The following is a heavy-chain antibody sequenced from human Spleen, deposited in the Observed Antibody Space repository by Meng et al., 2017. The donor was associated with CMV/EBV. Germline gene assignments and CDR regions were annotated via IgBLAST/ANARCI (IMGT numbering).Heavy chain of an antibody. V-gene: IGHV4-31*02. CDR1: GGSSSSGGHY. D-gene: IGHD2-15*01. J-gene: IGHJ4*02. Sequence: VSGGSSSSGGHYWSWIRQHPGKGLEWIGYIYYSGSTYYNPSLKSRVTISIDTSKNQFSLKLSSVTAVDTAVYYCASDGGGRNYFDYWGQGTLVTVSS. CDR3: ASDGGGRNYFDY. CDR2: IYYSGST.